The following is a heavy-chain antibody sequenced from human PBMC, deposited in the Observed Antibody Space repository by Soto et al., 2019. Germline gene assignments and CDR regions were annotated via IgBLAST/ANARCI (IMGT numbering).Heavy chain of an antibody. Sequence: DVQLLESGGGLVQPEGSLRLSCAASGFTFSSYGVGWVRQGPGKGVEWVAVVSIGGSTHYADSVRGRFTIPRDNSKNTPSLQMNSLPAEDTAVYFCAKRRGAGGHFDYWGQGALVTVSS. CDR3: AKRRGAGGHFDY. CDR1: GFTFSSYG. J-gene: IGHJ4*02. V-gene: IGHV3-23*01. CDR2: VSIGGST. D-gene: IGHD2-15*01.